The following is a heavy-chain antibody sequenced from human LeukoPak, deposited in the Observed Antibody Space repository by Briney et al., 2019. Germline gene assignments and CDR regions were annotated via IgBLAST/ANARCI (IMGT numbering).Heavy chain of an antibody. V-gene: IGHV4-59*08. Sequence: SETLSLTCTVSGGSISSYYWSWIRQPPGKGLEWIGYIYYSGSTNYNPSLKSRVTITVDTSKNQFSLKLSSVTAADTAVYYCARRXXPXGRDAFDIWGQGTMVT. J-gene: IGHJ3*02. CDR1: GGSISSYY. CDR3: ARRXXPXGRDAFDI. CDR2: IYYSGST.